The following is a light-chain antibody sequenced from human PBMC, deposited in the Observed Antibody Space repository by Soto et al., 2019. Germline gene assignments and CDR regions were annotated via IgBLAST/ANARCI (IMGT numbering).Light chain of an antibody. CDR2: GAS. J-gene: IGKJ1*01. CDR1: QSVRSN. CDR3: QHYGSSRT. V-gene: IGKV3-20*01. Sequence: EIVMTQSPATLSVSPGERATLSCRASQSVRSNLAWYQQKPGQAPRLLIYGASSRATGIPDRFSGSGSGTDFTLTISRLEPEDFAVYYCQHYGSSRTFGQGTKVDIK.